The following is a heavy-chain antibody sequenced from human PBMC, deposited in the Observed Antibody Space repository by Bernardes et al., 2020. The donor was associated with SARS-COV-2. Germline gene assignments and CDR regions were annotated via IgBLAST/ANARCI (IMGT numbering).Heavy chain of an antibody. Sequence: ASVKVSCKVSGYTLTALSMHWVRQAPGKGLEWMGGFDPEDGETIYAQKFQGRVTMTEDTSTDTAYMELSSLRSEDTAVYYCATVTIAAAGTDYYYGMDVGGQGSTVTV. CDR3: ATVTIAAAGTDYYYGMDV. J-gene: IGHJ6*01. CDR1: GYTLTALS. CDR2: FDPEDGET. V-gene: IGHV1-24*01. D-gene: IGHD6-13*01.